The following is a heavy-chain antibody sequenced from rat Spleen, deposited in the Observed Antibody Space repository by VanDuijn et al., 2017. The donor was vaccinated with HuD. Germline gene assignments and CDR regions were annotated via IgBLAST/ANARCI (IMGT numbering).Heavy chain of an antibody. CDR3: ARCPPLTGVDY. CDR2: INSAGTT. Sequence: ELQLQESGPGPVKVSESLSLTCSVTGHSITSSYRWNWIRKFPGNKLEWMGYINSAGTTNYNPSLKRRISITRDTSKNQFFLQVNSVSSEDTATYYYARCPPLTGVDYWGQGVMVTVSS. D-gene: IGHD5-1*01. V-gene: IGHV3-3*01. CDR1: GHSITSSYR. J-gene: IGHJ2*01.